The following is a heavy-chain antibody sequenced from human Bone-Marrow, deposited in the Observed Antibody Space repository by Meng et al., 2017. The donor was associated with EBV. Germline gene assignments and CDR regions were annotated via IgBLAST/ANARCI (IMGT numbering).Heavy chain of an antibody. CDR1: GFTFSTAW. J-gene: IGHJ4*02. Sequence: EVQLVESGGGLVQPGGSLRLSCAASGFTFSTAWMHWVRQAPGKGLVWVSRINGDGSATTYADSVKGRFIISRDNAKNTLYLQMNSLTAEDTAFYYCARDDASQFDWGQGTLVTVSS. CDR2: INGDGSAT. V-gene: IGHV3-74*01. CDR3: ARDDASQFD. D-gene: IGHD3-16*01.